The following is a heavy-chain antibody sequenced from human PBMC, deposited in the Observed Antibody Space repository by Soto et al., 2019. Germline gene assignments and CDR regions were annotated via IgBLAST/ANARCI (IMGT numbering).Heavy chain of an antibody. Sequence: QITLKESGPTLVKPTQTLTLTCTFSGFSLNTCGLGVGWIRQPPGKALEWLALIYWDYDKRYSPALMSRLTITKDTSKNQVVLTMTNMDPVDAATYYCVHSRCGGDCLQSYSSHYYYGMDVWGQGTAVTVSS. D-gene: IGHD2-21*02. CDR2: IYWDYDK. CDR3: VHSRCGGDCLQSYSSHYYYGMDV. J-gene: IGHJ6*02. CDR1: GFSLNTCGLG. V-gene: IGHV2-5*02.